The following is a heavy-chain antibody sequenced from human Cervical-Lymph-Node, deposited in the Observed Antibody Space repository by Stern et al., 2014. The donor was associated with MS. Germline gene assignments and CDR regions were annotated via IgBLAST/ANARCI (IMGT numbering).Heavy chain of an antibody. J-gene: IGHJ4*02. Sequence: VQLVESGAEVKKPGESVKISCKVSGYSFTIYYIACVRQMPGKGLEWMGVIYPYDSDTTYSPSFQGQVTISADKSITTAYLQWSSLRASDTAMYYCARHVQGFDYWGQGTLVTVSS. CDR3: ARHVQGFDY. V-gene: IGHV5-51*01. CDR2: IYPYDSDT. CDR1: GYSFTIYY.